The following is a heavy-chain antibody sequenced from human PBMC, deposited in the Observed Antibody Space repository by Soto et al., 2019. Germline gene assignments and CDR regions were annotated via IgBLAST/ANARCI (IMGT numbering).Heavy chain of an antibody. V-gene: IGHV3-30-3*01. CDR2: ISYDGSNK. CDR3: ASSPGSSCTNWFDT. CDR1: GFTFSSYA. Sequence: PGGSLRLSCAAPGFTFSSYAMHWVRQAPGKGLEWVAVISYDGSNKYYADSVKGRFTISRDMSKNTLYLQMNSLRAEDTAVYYCASSPGSSCTNWFDTWGRGTLVTVSS. J-gene: IGHJ5*02. D-gene: IGHD6-13*01.